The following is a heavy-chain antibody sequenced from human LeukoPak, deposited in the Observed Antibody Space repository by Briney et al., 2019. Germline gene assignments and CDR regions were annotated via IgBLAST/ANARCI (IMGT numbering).Heavy chain of an antibody. CDR1: GCAFDYYA. CDR2: ISWNSGSI. J-gene: IGHJ4*02. D-gene: IGHD3-3*01. Sequence: SLRLSSAASGCAFDYYAMHWVRQAPGKGLEWVSSISWNSGSIGYADSVKGRVTISRDNTKNSLYLQMNSLRAEDTALYYCAKGTYYDFWSGYLDYWGQGTLVTVSS. CDR3: AKGTYYDFWSGYLDY. V-gene: IGHV3-9*01.